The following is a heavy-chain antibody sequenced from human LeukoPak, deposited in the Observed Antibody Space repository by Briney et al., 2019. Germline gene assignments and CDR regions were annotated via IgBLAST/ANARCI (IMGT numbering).Heavy chain of an antibody. Sequence: PGGSLRLSCAASGFTFRSYGMNWVRQAPGKGLEWVSAISGSGGSTYYADSVKGRFTISRDNSKNTLYLQVNSLRAEDTAVYYCAKDSWGYYDSSGYYVWLDPWGQGTLVTVSS. CDR3: AKDSWGYYDSSGYYVWLDP. D-gene: IGHD3-22*01. CDR1: GFTFRSYG. CDR2: ISGSGGST. V-gene: IGHV3-23*01. J-gene: IGHJ5*02.